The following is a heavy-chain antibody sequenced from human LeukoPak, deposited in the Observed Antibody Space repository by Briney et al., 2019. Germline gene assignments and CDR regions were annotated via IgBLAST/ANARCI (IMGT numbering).Heavy chain of an antibody. V-gene: IGHV1-46*01. CDR3: ARAEGGHYYDSSGYNWFDP. D-gene: IGHD3-22*01. CDR2: INPSGGST. J-gene: IGHJ5*02. Sequence: ASVKVSCKASGGTFSSYAISWVRQAPGQGLEWMGIINPSGGSTSYAQKFQGRVTMTRDTSTSTVYMELSSLRSEDTAVYYCARAEGGHYYDSSGYNWFDPWGQGTLVTVSS. CDR1: GGTFSSYA.